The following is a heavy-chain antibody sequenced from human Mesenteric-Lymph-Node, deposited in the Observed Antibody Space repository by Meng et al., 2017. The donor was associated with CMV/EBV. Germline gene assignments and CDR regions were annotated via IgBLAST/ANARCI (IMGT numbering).Heavy chain of an antibody. CDR2: INQDGSEI. CDR3: ARGGYDSSDYYGLEV. J-gene: IGHJ6*02. Sequence: GESLKISCAASGFTFSSFSMNWVRQAPGKGLEWVANINQDGSEIYYVDSVKGRFTISRDNAKNSLYLQMNSLRDEDTAVYYCARGGYDSSDYYGLEVWGQGTTVTVSS. V-gene: IGHV3-7*01. CDR1: GFTFSSFS. D-gene: IGHD3-22*01.